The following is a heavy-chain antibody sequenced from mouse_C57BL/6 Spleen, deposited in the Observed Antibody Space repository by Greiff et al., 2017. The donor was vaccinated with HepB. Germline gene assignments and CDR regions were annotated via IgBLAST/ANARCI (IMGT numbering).Heavy chain of an antibody. CDR2: IDPEDGET. CDR1: GFNIKDYY. J-gene: IGHJ3*01. Sequence: VQLQQSGAELVKPGASVKLSCTASGFNIKDYYMHWVKQRTEQGLEWIGRIDPEDGETKYAPKFQGKATITADTSSNTAYLQLSSLISEDTAVYYCARSLLTGTFWFAYWGQGTLVTVSA. D-gene: IGHD4-1*01. V-gene: IGHV14-2*01. CDR3: ARSLLTGTFWFAY.